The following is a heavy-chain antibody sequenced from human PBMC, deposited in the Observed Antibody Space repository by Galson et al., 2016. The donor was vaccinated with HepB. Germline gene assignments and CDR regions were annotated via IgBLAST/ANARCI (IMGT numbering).Heavy chain of an antibody. J-gene: IGHJ4*02. D-gene: IGHD3-9*01. CDR1: GFTFSNYS. Sequence: SLRLSCAASGFTFSNYSMNWVRQAPGKGLEWVSYISSSSNTTYYADSVKGRFTVSRDNAKNSLSLQMNRLRDEDTAVYYCARSGYTNLDYWGQGTLVTVSS. V-gene: IGHV3-48*02. CDR3: ARSGYTNLDY. CDR2: ISSSSNTT.